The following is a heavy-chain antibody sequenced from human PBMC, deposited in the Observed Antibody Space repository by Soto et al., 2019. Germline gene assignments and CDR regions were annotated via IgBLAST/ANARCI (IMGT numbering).Heavy chain of an antibody. CDR3: AGGRYYYGSGSYYNLAPSSL. Sequence: QVQLQESGPGLVKPSQTLSLTCTVSGGSISSGGYYWSWIRQHPGKSLEWIGYIYYSGSTYYNPSLKSRVTISVDTSKNQFSLKLSSVTAADTAVYYCAGGRYYYGSGSYYNLAPSSLWGQGTLVTVSS. J-gene: IGHJ4*02. CDR2: IYYSGST. CDR1: GGSISSGGYY. D-gene: IGHD3-10*01. V-gene: IGHV4-31*03.